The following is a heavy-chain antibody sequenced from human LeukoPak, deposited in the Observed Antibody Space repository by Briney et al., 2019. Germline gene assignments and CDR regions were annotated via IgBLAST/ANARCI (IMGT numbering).Heavy chain of an antibody. CDR2: IYYSGST. V-gene: IGHV4-39*01. CDR3: ARIVGASDY. Sequence: SETLSLTCTVSGGSLSNYYWSWIRQPPGKGLEWIGSIYYSGSTYYNPSLKSRVTISVDTSKNQFSLKLSSVTAADTAVYYCARIVGASDYWGQGTLVTVSS. J-gene: IGHJ4*02. D-gene: IGHD1-26*01. CDR1: GGSLSNYY.